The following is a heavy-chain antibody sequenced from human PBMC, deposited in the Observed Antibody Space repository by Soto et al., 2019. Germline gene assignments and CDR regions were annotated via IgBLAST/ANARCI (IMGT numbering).Heavy chain of an antibody. CDR1: GGSFSGYY. D-gene: IGHD3-10*01. CDR2: INHSGST. V-gene: IGHV4-34*01. J-gene: IGHJ2*01. CDR3: ARELLDGYIYWYFDF. Sequence: PSETLSLTCAVYGGSFSGYYWSWIRQPPGKGLEWIGEINHSGSTNYNPSLKSRVTISVDTSKKQFSLKLSSVTAADTAVYYCARELLDGYIYWYFDFWGRGTLVTVSS.